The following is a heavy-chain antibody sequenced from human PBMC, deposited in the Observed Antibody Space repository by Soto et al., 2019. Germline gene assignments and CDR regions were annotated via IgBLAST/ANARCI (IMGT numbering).Heavy chain of an antibody. D-gene: IGHD3-22*01. V-gene: IGHV4-59*01. CDR2: TYYSGST. J-gene: IGHJ6*02. CDR3: AREGYYDTSGYPRYFYYGMDV. Sequence: PSETLSLTCTVSVDSISGYYWSWSRKPPGKGLEWIGYTYYSGSTNYNPSLKSRVTISVHTSKKQFSLNLSSVTAADTAVYYCAREGYYDTSGYPRYFYYGMDVWGQGTTVTVSS. CDR1: VDSISGYY.